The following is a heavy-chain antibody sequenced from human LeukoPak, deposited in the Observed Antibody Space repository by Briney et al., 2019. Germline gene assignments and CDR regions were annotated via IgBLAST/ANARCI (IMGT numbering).Heavy chain of an antibody. V-gene: IGHV3-30-3*01. CDR1: GFTFSSYA. CDR2: ISYDGSNK. D-gene: IGHD5-18*01. CDR3: ARGLWLNTAMDKGLNL. J-gene: IGHJ4*02. Sequence: GGSLRLSCAASGFTFSSYAMHWVRQAPGKGLEWVAVISYDGSNKYYADSVKGRFTISRDNSKNTLCLQMNSLRAEDTAVYYCARGLWLNTAMDKGLNLWGQGTLVTVSS.